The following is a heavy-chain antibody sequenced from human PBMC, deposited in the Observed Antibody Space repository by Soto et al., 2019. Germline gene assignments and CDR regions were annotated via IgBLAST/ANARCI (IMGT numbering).Heavy chain of an antibody. J-gene: IGHJ3*02. Sequence: QVQLVESGGSVVQPGRSLRLSCAASGFTFSSNAMHWVRQAPGKGLEWVAVIAYDGSNKYYADSVKGRFTISRDNSKNTLYLQMNSLRAEDTAVYHCARVASTVTILFSAFDIWGQGTMVTVSS. V-gene: IGHV3-30-3*01. CDR3: ARVASTVTILFSAFDI. CDR2: IAYDGSNK. CDR1: GFTFSSNA. D-gene: IGHD4-17*01.